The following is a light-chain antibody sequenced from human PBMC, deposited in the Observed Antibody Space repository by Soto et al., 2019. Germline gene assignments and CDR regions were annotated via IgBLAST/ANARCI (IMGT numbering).Light chain of an antibody. J-gene: IGKJ2*01. CDR1: QSINRW. CDR2: KAS. CDR3: QQYSTYPYI. Sequence: DIQMTQSPATLSAYIRDRVTITCLASQSINRWLAWYQQKPGKAPKLLIYKASSLESGVPSRFSGGGLGTEFSLSISSLQPDDFATYYCQQYSTYPYIFSQGTKVDIK. V-gene: IGKV1-5*03.